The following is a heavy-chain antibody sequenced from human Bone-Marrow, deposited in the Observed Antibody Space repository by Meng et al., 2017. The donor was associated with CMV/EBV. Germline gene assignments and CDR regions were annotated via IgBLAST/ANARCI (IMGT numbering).Heavy chain of an antibody. Sequence: GESLKISCAASGFTFDDYGMSWVRQAPGKGLEWVYGINWNGGSKGYADSVKGRFTISRDNAKNSLYLQMNSLRAEDTGVYYCARVKTYYYDSSDYGYFDYWGQGTLVTVSS. V-gene: IGHV3-20*04. CDR2: INWNGGSK. D-gene: IGHD3-22*01. CDR1: GFTFDDYG. J-gene: IGHJ4*02. CDR3: ARVKTYYYDSSDYGYFDY.